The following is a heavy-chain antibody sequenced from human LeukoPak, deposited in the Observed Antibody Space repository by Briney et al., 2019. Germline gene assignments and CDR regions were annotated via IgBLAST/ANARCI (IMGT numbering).Heavy chain of an antibody. CDR1: GFTFSSYA. CDR2: ISYDGSNK. V-gene: IGHV3-30-3*01. J-gene: IGHJ4*02. D-gene: IGHD3-3*02. CDR3: AFALRIRFYFDY. Sequence: GGSLRLSCAASGFTFSSYAMHWVRQAPGKGLEWVAVISYDGSNKYYADSVKGRFTISRDNSKNTLYLQMNSLRAEDTAVYYCAFALRIRFYFDYWGQGTLVTVSS.